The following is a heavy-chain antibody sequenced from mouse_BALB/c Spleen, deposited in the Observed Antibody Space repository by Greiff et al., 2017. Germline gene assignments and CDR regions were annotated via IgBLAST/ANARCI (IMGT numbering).Heavy chain of an antibody. V-gene: IGHV5-4*02. D-gene: IGHD1-1*01. J-gene: IGHJ2*01. CDR1: GFTFSDYY. CDR2: ISDGGSYT. Sequence: EVKLVESGGGLVKPGGSLKLSCAASGFTFSDYYMYWVRQTPEKRLEWVATISDGGSYTYYPDSVKGRFTISRDNAKNNLYLQMSSLKSEDTAMYYCARDRDLYYYGSLDYWGQGTTLTVSS. CDR3: ARDRDLYYYGSLDY.